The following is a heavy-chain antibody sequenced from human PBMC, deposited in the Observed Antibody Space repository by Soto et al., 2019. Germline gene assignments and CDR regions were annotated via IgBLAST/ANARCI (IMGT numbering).Heavy chain of an antibody. CDR3: ASTTVTSNRPRVRFQP. J-gene: IGHJ5*02. D-gene: IGHD4-17*01. V-gene: IGHV4-34*01. CDR2: INHSGST. Sequence: QVQLQQWGAGLLKPSETLSLTCAVYGGSFSGYYWSWIRQPPGKGLEWIGEINHSGSTNYNPSLKSRVTISVDTSKNQFSLNLRSLTAADTAVYYWASTTVTSNRPRVRFQPWGQGTLVTVSS. CDR1: GGSFSGYY.